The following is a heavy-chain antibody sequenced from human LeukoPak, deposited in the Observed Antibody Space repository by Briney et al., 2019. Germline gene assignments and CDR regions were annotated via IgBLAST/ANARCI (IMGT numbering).Heavy chain of an antibody. Sequence: GGSLRLSCAASGFTFSSYAMSWVRQAPGKGLEWASAISGSGGSTYYADSVKGRFTISRDNSKNTLYLQMNSLRAEDTAVYYCSVSPKGSGWFIDYWGQGTLVTVSS. D-gene: IGHD6-19*01. CDR2: ISGSGGST. CDR3: SVSPKGSGWFIDY. CDR1: GFTFSSYA. V-gene: IGHV3-23*01. J-gene: IGHJ4*01.